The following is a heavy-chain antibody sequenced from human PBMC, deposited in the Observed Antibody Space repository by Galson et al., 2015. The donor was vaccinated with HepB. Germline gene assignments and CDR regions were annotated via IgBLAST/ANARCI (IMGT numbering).Heavy chain of an antibody. CDR2: INHSGST. J-gene: IGHJ4*02. CDR3: ARGRGYCSSTSCYGDY. CDR1: GGSFSGYY. V-gene: IGHV4-34*01. Sequence: SETLSLTCAVYGGSFSGYYWSWIRQPPGKGLEWIGEINHSGSTNYNPSLKSRVTISVDTSKNQFSLKLRSVTAADTAVYYCARGRGYCSSTSCYGDYWGQGTLVTVSS. D-gene: IGHD2-2*01.